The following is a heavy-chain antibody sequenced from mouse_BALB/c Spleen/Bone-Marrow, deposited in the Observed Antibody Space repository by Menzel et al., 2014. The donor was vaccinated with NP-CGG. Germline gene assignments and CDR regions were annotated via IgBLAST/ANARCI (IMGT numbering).Heavy chain of an antibody. CDR3: APYYYGSSYGFYWYFDV. D-gene: IGHD1-1*01. Sequence: VKLQESGAELVKPGASVKLSCKASGYTFTSYWMHWVKQRPGQGPEWIGEINPSNGRTNYNEKFKSKATLTVDKSSSTAYMQLSSLTSEDSAVYYCAPYYYGSSYGFYWYFDVWGAGTTVTVSS. V-gene: IGHV1S81*02. J-gene: IGHJ1*01. CDR1: GYTFTSYW. CDR2: INPSNGRT.